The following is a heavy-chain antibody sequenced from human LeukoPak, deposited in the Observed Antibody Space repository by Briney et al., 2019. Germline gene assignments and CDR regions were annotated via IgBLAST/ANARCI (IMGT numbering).Heavy chain of an antibody. V-gene: IGHV3-7*01. CDR2: IKQDGSEK. D-gene: IGHD5-12*01. CDR1: GFTFSSYW. J-gene: IGHJ4*02. CDR3: ARESSMGGYDFDY. Sequence: GGSLRLSCAASGFTFSSYWMSWVRQAPGKGLEWVANIKQDGSEKYYVDSVKGRFTISRDNAKNSLYLRMNSLRAEDTAVYYCARESSMGGYDFDYWGQGTLVTVS.